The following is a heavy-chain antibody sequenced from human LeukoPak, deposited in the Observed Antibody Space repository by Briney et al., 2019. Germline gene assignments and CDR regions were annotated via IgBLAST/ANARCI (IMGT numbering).Heavy chain of an antibody. V-gene: IGHV4-59*08. CDR3: ARGYFDSRDSSNAFDV. CDR1: GVSLSSSY. Sequence: PSETLSLTCNVAGVSLSSSYWSWIRQPPGKGLEWIGYISRSGNTNFNPSLKSRFSISRDTSKNQISLKLNSVTAADTALYYCARGYFDSRDSSNAFDVWGQGTMVTVSS. J-gene: IGHJ3*01. CDR2: ISRSGNT. D-gene: IGHD3-9*01.